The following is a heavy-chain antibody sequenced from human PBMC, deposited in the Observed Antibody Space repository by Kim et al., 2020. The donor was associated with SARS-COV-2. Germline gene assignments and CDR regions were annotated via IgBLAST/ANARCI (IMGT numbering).Heavy chain of an antibody. CDR2: IYPGDSDT. J-gene: IGHJ6*02. D-gene: IGHD6-19*01. Sequence: GESLKISCKGSGYSFTSYWIGWVRQMPGKGLEWMGIIYPGDSDTRYSPSFQGQVTISADKSISTAYLQWSSLKASDTAMYYCARRALIAVAGYYYYGMDVWGQGTTVTVSS. V-gene: IGHV5-51*01. CDR1: GYSFTSYW. CDR3: ARRALIAVAGYYYYGMDV.